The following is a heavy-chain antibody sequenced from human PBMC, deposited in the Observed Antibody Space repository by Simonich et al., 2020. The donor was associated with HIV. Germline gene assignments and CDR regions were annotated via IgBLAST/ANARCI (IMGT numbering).Heavy chain of an antibody. CDR1: GGSFSGYF. Sequence: QVQLQQWGAGLLKPSETLSLTCAVYGGSFSGYFWSWIRQPPGRGLEWIAEINHSGSTNYNPSLKLRLTISVDTSKNQFSLKLSSVTAADTAVYYCARHRRVGATTGDAFDIWGQGTMVTVSS. D-gene: IGHD1-26*01. V-gene: IGHV4-34*01. CDR2: INHSGST. CDR3: ARHRRVGATTGDAFDI. J-gene: IGHJ3*02.